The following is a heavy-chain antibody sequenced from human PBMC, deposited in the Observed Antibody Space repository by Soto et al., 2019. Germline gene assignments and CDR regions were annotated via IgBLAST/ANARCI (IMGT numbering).Heavy chain of an antibody. CDR3: ARGSYYYGSGSYYNGDY. Sequence: PGGSLRLSCAASGFTFSSYGMHWVRQAPGKGLEWVAVIWYDGSNKYYADSVKGRFTISRDNSKNTLYLQMNSLRAEDTAVYYCARGSYYYGSGSYYNGDYWGQGTLITVSS. V-gene: IGHV3-33*01. CDR1: GFTFSSYG. J-gene: IGHJ4*02. D-gene: IGHD3-10*01. CDR2: IWYDGSNK.